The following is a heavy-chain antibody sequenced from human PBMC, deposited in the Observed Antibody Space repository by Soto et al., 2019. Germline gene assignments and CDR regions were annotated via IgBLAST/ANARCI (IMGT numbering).Heavy chain of an antibody. Sequence: QVQRVQSGAVVRKPGASVKVSCKASGYTFTTYGIIWVRQAPGQGLEWMGWISGYNGHTKYAQKFQGRVTMTTDTSTSTVYMDLRSLRSDDTAVYYCAREGEMPYYYYGLDVWGQGTTVTVSS. J-gene: IGHJ6*02. CDR1: GYTFTTYG. CDR3: AREGEMPYYYYGLDV. CDR2: ISGYNGHT. D-gene: IGHD3-16*01. V-gene: IGHV1-18*01.